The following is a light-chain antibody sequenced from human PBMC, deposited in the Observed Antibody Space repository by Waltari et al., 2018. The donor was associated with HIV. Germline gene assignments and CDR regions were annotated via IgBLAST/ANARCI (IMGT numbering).Light chain of an antibody. CDR2: RND. V-gene: IGLV1-47*01. J-gene: IGLJ3*02. CDR3: ASWDDNLRHWV. Sequence: QPKMTQPPSASKTPGPRLPMSCSGLKSHPGHNFIYWYQQIPGAAPRLVMARNDRRPAGVPDRFSGTKSGTSAFLAIADLRLDDEATYVCASWDDNLRHWVFGGGTKLTVL. CDR1: KSHPGHNF.